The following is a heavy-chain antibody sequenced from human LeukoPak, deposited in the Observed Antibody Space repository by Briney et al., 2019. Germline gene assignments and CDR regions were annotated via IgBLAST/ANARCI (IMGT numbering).Heavy chain of an antibody. CDR3: ARYESTMVRGVITPYAFDI. D-gene: IGHD3-10*01. CDR2: IYYSGST. CDR1: GGSISSGGYY. V-gene: IGHV4-31*03. Sequence: SQTLSLTCTVSGGSISSGGYYWSWIRQHPGTGLEWIGYIYYSGSTYYNPSLKSRVTISVDTSKNQFSLKLSSVTAADTAVYYCARYESTMVRGVITPYAFDIWGQGTMVTVSS. J-gene: IGHJ3*02.